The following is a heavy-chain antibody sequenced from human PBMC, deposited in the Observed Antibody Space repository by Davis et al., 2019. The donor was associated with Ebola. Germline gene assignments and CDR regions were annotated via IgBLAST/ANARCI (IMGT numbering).Heavy chain of an antibody. V-gene: IGHV1-2*04. CDR3: ARDQGGEVIFGVAHVFDY. J-gene: IGHJ4*02. D-gene: IGHD3-3*01. CDR2: INPNSGGT. CDR1: GYTFTGYY. Sequence: ASVKVSCKASGYTFTGYYMHWVRQAPGQGLEWMGWINPNSGGTNYAQKFQGWVTMTRDTSISTAYMELSRLRSDDTAVYYCARDQGGEVIFGVAHVFDYWGQGTLVTVSS.